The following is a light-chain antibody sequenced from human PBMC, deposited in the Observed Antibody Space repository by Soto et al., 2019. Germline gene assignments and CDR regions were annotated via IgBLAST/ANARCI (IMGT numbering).Light chain of an antibody. J-gene: IGLJ1*01. Sequence: QSALTQPASVCGSPGQSITISCTGTSSDIGSYNYISWYQQYPDKGPKLMIYGVTNRPSGVSNRFSGSKSGYTASLTISGLQAEDEADYYCCSYTTTTAYVFGTGTKLTVL. CDR1: SSDIGSYNY. CDR2: GVT. V-gene: IGLV2-14*03. CDR3: CSYTTTTAYV.